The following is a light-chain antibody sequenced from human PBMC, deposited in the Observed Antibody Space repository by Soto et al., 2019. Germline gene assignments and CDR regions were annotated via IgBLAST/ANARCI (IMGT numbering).Light chain of an antibody. CDR3: SSYTSSSTPL. CDR1: SSVVGGYNY. J-gene: IGLJ3*02. CDR2: EVS. V-gene: IGLV2-14*01. Sequence: QSALTQPASVSGSPGQSITISCTGTSSVVGGYNYVSWYQQHPGKAPKLMIYEVSNRPSGVSNRFSGSKSGNTASLTISGLQAEDEADYYCSSYTSSSTPLFGGGTKVTVL.